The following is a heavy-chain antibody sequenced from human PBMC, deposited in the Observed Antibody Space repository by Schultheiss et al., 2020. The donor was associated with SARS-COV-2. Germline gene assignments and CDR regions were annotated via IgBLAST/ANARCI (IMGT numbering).Heavy chain of an antibody. V-gene: IGHV3-33*08. D-gene: IGHD3-3*01. Sequence: GGSLRLSCAASGFTFSSYWMSWVRQAPGKGLEWVAVIWYDGSNKYYADSVKGRFTISRDNSKNTLYLQMNSLRAEDTAVYYCARDAYYDFWSGYGTYYYYMDVWGKGTTVTVSS. CDR1: GFTFSSYW. CDR2: IWYDGSNK. CDR3: ARDAYYDFWSGYGTYYYYMDV. J-gene: IGHJ6*03.